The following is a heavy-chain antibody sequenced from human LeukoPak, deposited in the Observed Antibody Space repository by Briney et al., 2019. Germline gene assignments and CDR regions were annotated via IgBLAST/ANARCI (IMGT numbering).Heavy chain of an antibody. CDR3: ARGREKITMVRGVIITIPYYFDY. D-gene: IGHD3-10*01. V-gene: IGHV1-18*01. CDR1: GYTFTSYG. Sequence: ASVKVSCKASGYTFTSYGISWVRQAPGQGLEGMGWISAYNGNTNYAQKLQGRVTMTPDTSTNPAYMELRSLRSDDTAVYYCARGREKITMVRGVIITIPYYFDYWGQGTLVTVSS. J-gene: IGHJ4*02. CDR2: ISAYNGNT.